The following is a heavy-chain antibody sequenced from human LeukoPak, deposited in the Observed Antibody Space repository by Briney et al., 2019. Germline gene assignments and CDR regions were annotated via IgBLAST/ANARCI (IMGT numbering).Heavy chain of an antibody. CDR1: GYTFTSYD. CDR2: MNPNSGNT. Sequence: GASVKVSCKASGYTFTSYDINWVRQATGQGLEWMGWMNPNSGNTGYAQKFQGRVTMTRNTSISTAYMELSSLRSEDTAVYYCAGESELEPDAFDIWGQGTMVTVSS. D-gene: IGHD1-1*01. V-gene: IGHV1-8*01. J-gene: IGHJ3*02. CDR3: AGESELEPDAFDI.